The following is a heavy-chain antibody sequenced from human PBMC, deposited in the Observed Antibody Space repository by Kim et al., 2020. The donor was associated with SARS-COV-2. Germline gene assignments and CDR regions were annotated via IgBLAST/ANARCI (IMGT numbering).Heavy chain of an antibody. J-gene: IGHJ1*01. CDR2: IYYSGST. CDR1: GGSISSSSYY. D-gene: IGHD3-10*01. CDR3: VRHPRLRFGDFQH. Sequence: SETLSLTCTVSGGSISSSSYYWGWIRQPPGKGLEWIGSIYYSGSTYYNPSLKSRVTISVDTSKNQFSLKLSSVTAADTAVYYCVRHPRLRFGDFQHWGQGTLVTVSS. V-gene: IGHV4-39*01.